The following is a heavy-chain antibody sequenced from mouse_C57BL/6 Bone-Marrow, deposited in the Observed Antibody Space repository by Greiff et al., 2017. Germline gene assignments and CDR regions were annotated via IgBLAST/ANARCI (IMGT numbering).Heavy chain of an antibody. CDR3: AREDGYYEGVDWYFDV. J-gene: IGHJ1*03. CDR2: ISDGGSYT. Sequence: EVMLVESGGGLVKPGGSLKLSCAASGFTFSSYAMSWVRQTPEKRLEWVATISDGGSYTYYPDNVKGRFTISRDNAKNNLYLQMSHLKSEDTAMYDCAREDGYYEGVDWYFDVWGTGTTVTVSS. CDR1: GFTFSSYA. D-gene: IGHD2-3*01. V-gene: IGHV5-4*01.